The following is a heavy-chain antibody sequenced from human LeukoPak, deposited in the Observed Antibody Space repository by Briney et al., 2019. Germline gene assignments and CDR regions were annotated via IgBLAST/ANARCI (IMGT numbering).Heavy chain of an antibody. J-gene: IGHJ6*02. CDR3: ASRTYDTLTGYYYYGMDV. Sequence: GRSLRLSCAASGLTFSSYGMHWVRQAPGKGLEWVAVISYDGSNKYYADSVKGRFTLSRDNSKNALYLQMNSLRVEDTAVYYCASRTYDTLTGYYYYGMDVWGQGTTVTVSS. CDR1: GLTFSSYG. V-gene: IGHV3-30*03. CDR2: ISYDGSNK. D-gene: IGHD3-9*01.